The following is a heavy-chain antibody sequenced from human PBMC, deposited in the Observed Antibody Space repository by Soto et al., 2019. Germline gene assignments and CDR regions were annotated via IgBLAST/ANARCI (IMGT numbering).Heavy chain of an antibody. CDR2: ISYDGSNK. CDR1: GFTFSSYA. J-gene: IGHJ4*02. Sequence: QVQLVESGGGVVQPGRSLRLSCAASGFTFSSYAMHWVRQAPGKGLEWVAVISYDGSNKYYADSVKGRFTISRDNSKNTLYLQMNSLRAEDTAGYYCARGHIIRNPVDYWGQGTLVTVSS. D-gene: IGHD3-10*01. CDR3: ARGHIIRNPVDY. V-gene: IGHV3-30-3*01.